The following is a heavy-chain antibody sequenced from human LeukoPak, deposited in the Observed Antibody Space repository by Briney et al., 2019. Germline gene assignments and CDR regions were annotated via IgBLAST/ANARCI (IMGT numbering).Heavy chain of an antibody. V-gene: IGHV4-61*01. CDR2: VYHTVST. CDR1: GDPVSRGSYY. J-gene: IGHJ5*02. CDR3: ARGFASGWYSRYDP. Sequence: LSGTLSLTCTVSGDPVSRGSYYWSWIRQPPGKELEWIGFVYHTVSTNYNPSLKSRVTISVDTSKNEFSLKMTSVTAADTAVYYCARGFASGWYSRYDPWGEGTLVTVS. D-gene: IGHD6-19*01.